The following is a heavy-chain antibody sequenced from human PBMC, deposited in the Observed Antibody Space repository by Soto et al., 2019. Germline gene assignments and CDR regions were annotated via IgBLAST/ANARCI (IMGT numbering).Heavy chain of an antibody. J-gene: IGHJ5*02. Sequence: LRLSCAASGFTFDDYAMHWVRQAPGKGLEWVSGISWNSGSIGYADSVKGRFTISRDNAKNSLYLQMNSLRAEDTALYYCAKDNEEYSRSSALEFDPWGQGTLITVS. D-gene: IGHD6-6*01. CDR3: AKDNEEYSRSSALEFDP. V-gene: IGHV3-9*01. CDR2: ISWNSGSI. CDR1: GFTFDDYA.